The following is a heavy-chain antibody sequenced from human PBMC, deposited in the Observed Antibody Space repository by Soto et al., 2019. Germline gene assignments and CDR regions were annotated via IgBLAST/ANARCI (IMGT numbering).Heavy chain of an antibody. CDR2: INPKSGGT. J-gene: IGHJ4*02. Sequence: ASVKVSCKASGYTFPVYYMHWVRQAPGQGREWRGWINPKSGGTMYPQKFQGRITMTWDTSISTAYMALTRLRSADTAVYYCARDLAKGGGSAGFDYWGQGTLVTVSS. CDR3: ARDLAKGGGSAGFDY. V-gene: IGHV1-2*02. D-gene: IGHD1-26*01. CDR1: GYTFPVYY.